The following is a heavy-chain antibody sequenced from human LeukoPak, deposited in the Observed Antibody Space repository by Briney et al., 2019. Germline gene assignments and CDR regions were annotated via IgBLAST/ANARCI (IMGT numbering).Heavy chain of an antibody. J-gene: IGHJ6*03. CDR3: ARVSSSTSYYYYYMDV. D-gene: IGHD2-2*01. Sequence: RPGGSLRLSCAASGFTFDDYGMSWVRQAPGKGLEWVSGINWNGGSTGYADSVKGRFTISRDNAKNSLYLQMNSLRAEDTALYYCARVSSSTSYYYYYMDVWGKGTTVTVSS. V-gene: IGHV3-20*04. CDR1: GFTFDDYG. CDR2: INWNGGST.